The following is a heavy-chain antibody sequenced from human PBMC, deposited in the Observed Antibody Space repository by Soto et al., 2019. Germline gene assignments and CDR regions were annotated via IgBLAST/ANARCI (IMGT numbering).Heavy chain of an antibody. CDR3: AKDHEATETNVNYDS. CDR1: GFTFSTYA. V-gene: IGHV3-23*01. J-gene: IGHJ4*02. D-gene: IGHD2-8*01. Sequence: EVQLLESGGSLVQPGGSLRLSCAASGFTFSTYAMGWVRQAPGKGLEWVSAISGSGFATYYADPVKGRFTISRDNTKNSLYLQMNSLRAADTAVYYCAKDHEATETNVNYDSWGQGNLVTVSS. CDR2: ISGSGFAT.